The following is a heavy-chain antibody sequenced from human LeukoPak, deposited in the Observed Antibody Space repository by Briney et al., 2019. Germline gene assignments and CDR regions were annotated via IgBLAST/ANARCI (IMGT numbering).Heavy chain of an antibody. V-gene: IGHV3-23*01. CDR1: GFTFSSYA. Sequence: GGSLRLSCAASGFTFSSYAMSWVRQAPGKGLEWVSAISGSSGSTYYADSVKGRFTISRDNPKNTLYLQMNSLRAENTAVYYWAKWDLELATITYWGQGTLVTVSS. CDR3: AKWDLELATITY. J-gene: IGHJ4*02. D-gene: IGHD5-24*01. CDR2: ISGSSGST.